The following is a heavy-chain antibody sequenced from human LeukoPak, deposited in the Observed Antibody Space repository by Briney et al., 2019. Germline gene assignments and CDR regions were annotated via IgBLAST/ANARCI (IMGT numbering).Heavy chain of an antibody. CDR2: INHSGST. CDR1: GGSSSGYY. J-gene: IGHJ4*02. Sequence: SETLSLTCAVYGGSSSGYYWSWIRQPPGKGLEWIGEINHSGSTNYNPSLKSRVTISVDTSKNQFSLKLSSVTAADTAVYYCAREGNSGVRGVKVDYWGQGTLVTVSS. V-gene: IGHV4-34*01. CDR3: AREGNSGVRGVKVDY. D-gene: IGHD3-10*01.